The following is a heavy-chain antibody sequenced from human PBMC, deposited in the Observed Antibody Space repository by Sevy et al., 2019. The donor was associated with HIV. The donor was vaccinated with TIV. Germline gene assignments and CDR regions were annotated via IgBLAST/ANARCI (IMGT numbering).Heavy chain of an antibody. J-gene: IGHJ4*02. D-gene: IGHD1-7*01. V-gene: IGHV3-33*08. Sequence: GGSLRLSCAASGFTFSSYAMSWVRQAPGKGLEWVAVIWYDGSNKYYADSVKGRFTISRDNSKNTLYLQMNSLRAEDTAVYYCARSQLELLTTLPGLLDYWGQGTLVTVSS. CDR2: IWYDGSNK. CDR1: GFTFSSYA. CDR3: ARSQLELLTTLPGLLDY.